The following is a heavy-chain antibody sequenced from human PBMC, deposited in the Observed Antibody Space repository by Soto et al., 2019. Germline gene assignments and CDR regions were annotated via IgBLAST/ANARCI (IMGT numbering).Heavy chain of an antibody. CDR3: ARTYNWNSEGFDH. V-gene: IGHV1-18*04. Sequence: SVKVSCKASGYPFGTYAITWVRQAPGQGLEWVGWISTNSGNTYYAQNFQGRVTLTTDTSTTTAYMEFRSLTSDDTAIYYCARTYNWNSEGFDHWGQGTMVTVSA. CDR2: ISTNSGNT. D-gene: IGHD1-7*01. CDR1: GYPFGTYA. J-gene: IGHJ4*02.